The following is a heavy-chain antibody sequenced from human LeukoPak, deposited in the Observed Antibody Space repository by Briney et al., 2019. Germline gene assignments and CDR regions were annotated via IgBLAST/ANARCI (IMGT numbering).Heavy chain of an antibody. J-gene: IGHJ6*04. CDR1: GFTFSAYA. CDR3: AELGITMIGGV. D-gene: IGHD3-10*02. V-gene: IGHV3-23*01. Sequence: GGSLRLSCAASGFTFSAYAMSWVRQAPGKGLEWVSAVSGSGDNTYYADSVKGRFTISRDNAKNSLYLQMNSLRAEDTAVYYCAELGITMIGGVWGKGTTVTISS. CDR2: VSGSGDNT.